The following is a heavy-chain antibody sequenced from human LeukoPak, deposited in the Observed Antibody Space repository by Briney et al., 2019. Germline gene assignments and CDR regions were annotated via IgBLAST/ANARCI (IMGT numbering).Heavy chain of an antibody. CDR1: GVSISSGGYY. J-gene: IGHJ5*02. V-gene: IGHV4-31*03. CDR2: IYYSGST. Sequence: PSQTLSLTCTVSGVSISSGGYYWRWIRQHPGKGLEWIGYIYYSGSTYYNPSLKSRVTISVDTSKNQFSLKLSSVTAADTAVYYCARVSLENWFDPWGQGTLVTVSS. CDR3: ARVSLENWFDP.